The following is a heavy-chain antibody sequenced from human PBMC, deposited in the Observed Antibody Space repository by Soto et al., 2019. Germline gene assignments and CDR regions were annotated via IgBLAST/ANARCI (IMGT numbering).Heavy chain of an antibody. Sequence: QVQLQQWGAGLLKPSETLSLTCAVYGGSFSGYYWSWIRQPPGKGLEWIGEINHSGSTNYNPSLKSRVTIXXDXSXXQFSLKLSSVTAADTAVYYCARGGVNVGATGLSDYWGQGTLVTVSS. V-gene: IGHV4-34*01. CDR2: INHSGST. J-gene: IGHJ4*02. CDR1: GGSFSGYY. D-gene: IGHD1-26*01. CDR3: ARGGVNVGATGLSDY.